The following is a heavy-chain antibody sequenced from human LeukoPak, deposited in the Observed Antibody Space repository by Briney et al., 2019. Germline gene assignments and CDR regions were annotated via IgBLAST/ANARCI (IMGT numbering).Heavy chain of an antibody. D-gene: IGHD3-16*02. CDR2: ISGSGGST. CDR1: GFTFSSYA. J-gene: IGHJ5*02. Sequence: PGGSLRLSCAASGFTFSSYAMSWVRQAPGKGLEWVSAISGSGGSTYYADSVKGRFTISRGNSKNTLYLQMNSLRAEDTAVYYCAKDPPLYDYVWGSYPWFDPWGQGTLVTVSS. V-gene: IGHV3-23*01. CDR3: AKDPPLYDYVWGSYPWFDP.